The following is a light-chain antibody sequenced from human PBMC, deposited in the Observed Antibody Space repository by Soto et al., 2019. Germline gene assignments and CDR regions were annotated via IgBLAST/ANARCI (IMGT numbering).Light chain of an antibody. V-gene: IGKV3-15*01. J-gene: IGKJ1*01. CDR3: QQYNNWPWT. CDR2: GAS. CDR1: QSVSSN. Sequence: EIVMTQSPATLSVSPGERATLSCRASQSVSSNLAWYQQKPGQAPRLLIYGASTRATGFPARFSGSGSGTEFTLTISSLQSEDFAVYYWQQYNNWPWTFGQGTKVEIK.